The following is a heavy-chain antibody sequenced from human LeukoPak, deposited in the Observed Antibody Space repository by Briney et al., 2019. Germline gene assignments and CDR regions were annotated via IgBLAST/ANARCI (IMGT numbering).Heavy chain of an antibody. V-gene: IGHV4-4*07. CDR2: IYTSGST. J-gene: IGHJ6*02. CDR1: GGSISRYY. CDR3: ARDTRVAGARYYYYGMDV. Sequence: SETLSLTCTVSGGSISRYYWSWIRQPAGKGLEWIGRIYTSGSTNYNPSLKSRVTMSVDTSKNQFSLKLSSVTAADTAVYYCARDTRVAGARYYYYGMDVWGQGTTVTVSS. D-gene: IGHD6-19*01.